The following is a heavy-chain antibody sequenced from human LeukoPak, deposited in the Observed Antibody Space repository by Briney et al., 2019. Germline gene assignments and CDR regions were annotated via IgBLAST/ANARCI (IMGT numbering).Heavy chain of an antibody. J-gene: IGHJ4*02. V-gene: IGHV4-31*03. CDR3: ARESGKAVWGSYRYKFDY. CDR2: IYYSGST. Sequence: PSQTLSLTCTVSGGSISSGGYYWSWIRQHPGKGLEWIGYIYYSGSTYYNPSLKSRVTISVDTSKSQFSLKLSSVTAADTAVYYCARESGKAVWGSYRYKFDYWGQGTLVTVFS. CDR1: GGSISSGGYY. D-gene: IGHD3-16*02.